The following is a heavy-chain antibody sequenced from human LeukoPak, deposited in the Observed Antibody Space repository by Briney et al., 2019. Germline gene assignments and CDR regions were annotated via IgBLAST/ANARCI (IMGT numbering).Heavy chain of an antibody. CDR3: AKERWGSGSYCDY. D-gene: IGHD1-26*01. CDR2: ISYDGSNK. Sequence: PGGSLRLSYAASGFTFSSYAMHWVRQAPGKGLEWVAVISYDGSNKYYADSVKGRFTISRDNSKNTLYLQMNSLRAENTAVYYCAKERWGSGSYCDYWGQGTLVTVSS. CDR1: GFTFSSYA. J-gene: IGHJ4*02. V-gene: IGHV3-30-3*01.